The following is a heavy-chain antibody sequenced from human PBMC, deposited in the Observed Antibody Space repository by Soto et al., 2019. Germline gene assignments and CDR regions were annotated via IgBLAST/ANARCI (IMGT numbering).Heavy chain of an antibody. Sequence: PSETLSLTCAVYGGSFSGYYWSWIRQPPGKGLEWIGEINHSGSTNYNPSLKSRVTISVDTSKNQFSLKLSSVTAADTAVYYCARVRRALRFLEWLSRIDAFDIWGQGTMVTVS. D-gene: IGHD3-3*01. CDR1: GGSFSGYY. CDR3: ARVRRALRFLEWLSRIDAFDI. V-gene: IGHV4-34*01. CDR2: INHSGST. J-gene: IGHJ3*02.